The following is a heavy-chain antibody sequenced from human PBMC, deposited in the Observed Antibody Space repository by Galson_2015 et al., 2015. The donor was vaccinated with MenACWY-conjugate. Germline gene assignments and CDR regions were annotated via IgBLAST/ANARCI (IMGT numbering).Heavy chain of an antibody. Sequence: SLRLSCAPSGFTFSTYWMHWVRQAPGKGLEGVSRIDPDGSTTDYAESMKGRFTISRDNAKNTLFLQIHSLRVEDTAVYYCATAGSYRFDYWGQGALVTVSS. D-gene: IGHD1-26*01. J-gene: IGHJ4*02. CDR2: IDPDGSTT. CDR3: ATAGSYRFDY. V-gene: IGHV3-74*01. CDR1: GFTFSTYW.